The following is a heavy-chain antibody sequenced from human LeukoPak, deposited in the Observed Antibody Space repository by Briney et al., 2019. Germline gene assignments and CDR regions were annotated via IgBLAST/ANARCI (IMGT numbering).Heavy chain of an antibody. D-gene: IGHD6-13*01. J-gene: IGHJ4*02. V-gene: IGHV6-1*01. CDR2: TYYRSKWYN. Sequence: SQTLSLTCAISGDSVSSNSAAWNWIRQSPSRGLEWLGRTYYRSKWYNDYAVSVKSRITINPDTSKNQFSPKLSSVTAADTAVYYCVRDRQQLVYFDYWGQGTLVTVSS. CDR1: GDSVSSNSAA. CDR3: VRDRQQLVYFDY.